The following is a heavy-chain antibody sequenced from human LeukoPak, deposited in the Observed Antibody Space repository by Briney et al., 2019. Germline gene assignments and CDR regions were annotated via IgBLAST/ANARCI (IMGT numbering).Heavy chain of an antibody. CDR1: GFIFSSYS. Sequence: GGSLRLSCAASGFIFSSYSMNWVRQAPGKGLEWVSSISSSSTYIYYADSVKGRFTISRDNAKNSLYLQMNSLRAEDTAVYYCAKPSAQDVLRFLVYMDVWGKGTTVTVSS. J-gene: IGHJ6*03. V-gene: IGHV3-21*04. D-gene: IGHD3-3*01. CDR3: AKPSAQDVLRFLVYMDV. CDR2: ISSSSTYI.